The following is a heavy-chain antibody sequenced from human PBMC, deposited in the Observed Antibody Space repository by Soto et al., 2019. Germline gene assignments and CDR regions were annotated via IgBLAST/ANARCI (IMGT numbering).Heavy chain of an antibody. Sequence: GGSLLLSCAASCFTFISYAKSWFRQLPGTGLEWVSAISGSGGSTYYADSVKGRFTISRDNSKNTLYLQMNSLRAEDTAVYYCANSPLKWAGTNLPDYWGQGSLVTVSS. CDR2: ISGSGGST. D-gene: IGHD6-19*01. J-gene: IGHJ4*02. V-gene: IGHV3-23*01. CDR3: ANSPLKWAGTNLPDY. CDR1: CFTFISYA.